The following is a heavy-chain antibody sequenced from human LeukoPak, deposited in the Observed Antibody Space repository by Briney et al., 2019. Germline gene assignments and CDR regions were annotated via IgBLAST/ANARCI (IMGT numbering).Heavy chain of an antibody. Sequence: GGSLRLSCAASGFTFNTYSMDWVRQAPGKGLEWVSSISSSSSYIYYADAVKGRFTISRDNAKNSLYLQMNSLKAEDTAVYYCARDAGITGTTEFDYWGQGTLVTVSS. D-gene: IGHD1-7*01. CDR1: GFTFNTYS. CDR3: ARDAGITGTTEFDY. J-gene: IGHJ4*02. V-gene: IGHV3-21*01. CDR2: ISSSSSYI.